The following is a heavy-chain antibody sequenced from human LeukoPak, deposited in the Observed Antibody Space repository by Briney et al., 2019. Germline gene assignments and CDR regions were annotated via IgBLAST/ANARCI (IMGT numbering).Heavy chain of an antibody. CDR2: ISYDGSNK. V-gene: IGHV3-30*18. CDR1: GFTFSSYG. Sequence: GGSLRLSCAVSGFTFSSYGMHWVRQAPGKGLEWVAVISYDGSNKYYADSVKGRFTISRDNSKNTLYLQMNSLRAEDTAVYYCAKDRYMGPYSGYDGNYWGQGTLVTVSS. CDR3: AKDRYMGPYSGYDGNY. J-gene: IGHJ4*02. D-gene: IGHD5-12*01.